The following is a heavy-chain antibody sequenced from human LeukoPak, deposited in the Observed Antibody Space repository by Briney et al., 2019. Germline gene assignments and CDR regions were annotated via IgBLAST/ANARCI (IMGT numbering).Heavy chain of an antibody. Sequence: PSETLSLTCTVSGGSISSYYWSWIRQPPGKGLEWIGYFYYSGSTNYNPSLKSRVTISVDTSKNQFSLKLSSVTAADTAVYYCARVGWSFGYTSWYLDPWGRGTLVTVSS. J-gene: IGHJ2*01. D-gene: IGHD5-24*01. CDR3: ARVGWSFGYTSWYLDP. CDR2: FYYSGST. CDR1: GGSISSYY. V-gene: IGHV4-59*01.